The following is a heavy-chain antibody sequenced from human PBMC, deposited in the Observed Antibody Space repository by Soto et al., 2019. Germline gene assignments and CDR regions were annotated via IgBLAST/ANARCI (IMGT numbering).Heavy chain of an antibody. J-gene: IGHJ6*02. Sequence: QVQLQQWGAGLLKSSETRSLTCGVDGGALSAYYWTWIRQPPGKGLEWLGEISQRRSTNYNPSHKSRATISVDTPSNQFSLQLSSVTAADTAEYYCARGYPPAQNYFGMDVWGPGTTVIVSS. CDR2: ISQRRST. CDR3: ARGYPPAQNYFGMDV. V-gene: IGHV4-34*01. CDR1: GGALSAYY.